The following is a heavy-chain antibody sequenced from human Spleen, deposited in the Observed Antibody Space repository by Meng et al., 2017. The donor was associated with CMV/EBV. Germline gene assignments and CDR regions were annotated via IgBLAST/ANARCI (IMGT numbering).Heavy chain of an antibody. CDR2: IRNKAYDGAI. J-gene: IGHJ4*02. CDR3: ARNVDTPYYDFWSADY. CDR1: GFSFGDYA. D-gene: IGHD3-3*01. V-gene: IGHV3-49*04. Sequence: GGSLRLSCTGSGFSFGDYAVSWVRQAPGKGLEWVGFIRNKAYDGAIDYAASVKGRFTISRDDSKNIAYLQMTSLRTEDTAVYYCARNVDTPYYDFWSADYWGQGALVTVSS.